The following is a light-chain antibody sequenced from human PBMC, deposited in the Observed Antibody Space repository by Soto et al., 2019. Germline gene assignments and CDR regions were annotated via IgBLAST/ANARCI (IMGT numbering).Light chain of an antibody. V-gene: IGKV3-15*01. CDR3: QQYNNWPPYT. CDR2: GAS. Sequence: EIVMTQSPATLSVSPGERATLSCRASQSVRSNLAWYQHKPGQAPRLLIYGASTRVTGIPARFSGSGSGTEFTLTISILQSEDFAVYYCQQYNNWPPYTFGQGTKLEIK. J-gene: IGKJ2*01. CDR1: QSVRSN.